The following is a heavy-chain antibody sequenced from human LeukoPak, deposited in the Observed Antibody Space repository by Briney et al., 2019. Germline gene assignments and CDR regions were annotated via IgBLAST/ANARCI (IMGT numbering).Heavy chain of an antibody. CDR2: INHSGST. Sequence: SETLSLTCAVYGGSFSGYYWSWIRQPPGKGLEWIGEINHSGSTNYNPSLKSRVTISVNTSKNQFSLKLSSVTAADTAVYYCARAQGALDYWGQGTLVTVSS. CDR3: ARAQGALDY. D-gene: IGHD1-26*01. CDR1: GGSFSGYY. V-gene: IGHV4-34*01. J-gene: IGHJ4*02.